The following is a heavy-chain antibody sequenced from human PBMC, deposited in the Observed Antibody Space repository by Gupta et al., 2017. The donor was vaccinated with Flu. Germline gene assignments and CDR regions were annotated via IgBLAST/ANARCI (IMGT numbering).Heavy chain of an antibody. CDR2: IYTSGMT. Sequence: TWIRRPAGGELEWIGRIYTSGMTHYNPSFKTRVTVSIDTPKNQFFLRMKSVTAADTAVYYCARDPFRSSFDYWGQGSLVTVSS. CDR3: ARDPFRSSFDY. J-gene: IGHJ4*02. V-gene: IGHV4-4*07. D-gene: IGHD3-3*01.